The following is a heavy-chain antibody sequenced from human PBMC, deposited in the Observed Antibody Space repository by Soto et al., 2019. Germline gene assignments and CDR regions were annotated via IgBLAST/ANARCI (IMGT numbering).Heavy chain of an antibody. V-gene: IGHV4-4*07. D-gene: IGHD2-2*02. CDR1: GGSISSYY. Sequence: SETLSLTCTVSGGSISSYYWSWIRQPAGKGLEWIGRIYTSGSTNYNPSLKSRVTMSVDTSKNQFSLKLSSVTAADTAVYYCARVESEYQLLYDYWFGPWGQGTLVTVSS. CDR2: IYTSGST. CDR3: ARVESEYQLLYDYWFGP. J-gene: IGHJ5*02.